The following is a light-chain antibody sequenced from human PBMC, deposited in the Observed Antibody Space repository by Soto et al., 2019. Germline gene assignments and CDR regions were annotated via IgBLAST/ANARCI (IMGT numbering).Light chain of an antibody. CDR1: SSDVGSYNL. CDR3: CSYAGSSTDV. J-gene: IGLJ1*01. V-gene: IGLV2-23*02. CDR2: EVS. Sequence: QSALTQPASVSGSPGQSITISCTGTSSDVGSYNLVSWYQQHPGKAPKVMIYEVSKRPSGVSNRFSGSKFGNTASLTISGLQADDEADYYCCSYAGSSTDVFGTGTKVTVL.